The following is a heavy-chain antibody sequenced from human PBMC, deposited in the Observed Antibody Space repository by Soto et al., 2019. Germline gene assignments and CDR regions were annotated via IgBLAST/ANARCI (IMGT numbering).Heavy chain of an antibody. J-gene: IGHJ4*02. V-gene: IGHV4-59*01. CDR2: ISYSGIT. D-gene: IGHD5-18*01. CDR1: GGSISSYY. Sequence: QVQLQESGPGLVKPTETLSLTCTVSGGSISSYYWSWIRQSPGKGLEWIGYISYSGITKYNPSLKSRVTISVDTSKNQFSLKLSSVTAADTAVYCCARGMGDTAMAWYYWGQGTLVTVSA. CDR3: ARGMGDTAMAWYY.